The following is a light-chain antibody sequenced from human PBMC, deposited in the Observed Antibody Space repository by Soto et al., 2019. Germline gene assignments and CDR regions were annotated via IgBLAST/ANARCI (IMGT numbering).Light chain of an antibody. CDR3: AAWDYSLNGYV. Sequence: QSVLTQPPSAPGTPGQRVTISCSGGSSNIGSNTVNWYQQLPGTAPKLLIYSNNQRPSGVPDRFSGSKSGTSASLAISGLQYEDEADYYCAAWDYSLNGYVFGNGTKVTVL. J-gene: IGLJ6*01. CDR2: SNN. CDR1: SSNIGSNT. V-gene: IGLV1-44*01.